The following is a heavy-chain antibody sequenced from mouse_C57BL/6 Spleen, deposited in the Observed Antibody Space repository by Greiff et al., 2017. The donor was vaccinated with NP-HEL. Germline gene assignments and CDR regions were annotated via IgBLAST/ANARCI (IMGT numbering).Heavy chain of an antibody. D-gene: IGHD2-4*01. CDR3: AREVYYDSMDY. Sequence: DVQLVESGGGLVKPGGSLKLSCAASGFTFSSYAMSWVRQTPEKRLEWVATISDGGSYTYYPDNVKGRFTISRDNAKNNLYLQMSHLKSEDTAMYYCAREVYYDSMDYWGQGTSVTVSS. CDR2: ISDGGSYT. V-gene: IGHV5-4*01. J-gene: IGHJ4*01. CDR1: GFTFSSYA.